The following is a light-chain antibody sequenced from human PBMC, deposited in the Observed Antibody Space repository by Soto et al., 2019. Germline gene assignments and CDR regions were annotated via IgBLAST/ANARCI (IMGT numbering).Light chain of an antibody. CDR3: QQYGSSSWT. V-gene: IGKV3-20*01. CDR2: GAS. CDR1: QSVSSSY. J-gene: IGKJ1*01. Sequence: EIVLTQSPGTLSLSPGERATLSCRASQSVSSSYLAWYQQKPGQAPRLLIYGASSRATGIPDRFSGSGSGTEFTRTISRLEPEDFAVSYCQQYGSSSWTFGQGTKVDIK.